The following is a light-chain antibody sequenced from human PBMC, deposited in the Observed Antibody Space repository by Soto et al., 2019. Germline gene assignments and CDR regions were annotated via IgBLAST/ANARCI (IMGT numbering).Light chain of an antibody. J-gene: IGKJ1*01. V-gene: IGKV1-5*03. CDR2: KAS. CDR1: QTISSW. Sequence: DIQMTQCPSTLSGSVGDRVTITCRASQTISSWLAWYQQKPGKAPKLLIYKASTLKSGVPSRFSGSGSGTEFTLTISSLQSEDFAVYYCQQYNSWPETFGQGTKVDIK. CDR3: QQYNSWPET.